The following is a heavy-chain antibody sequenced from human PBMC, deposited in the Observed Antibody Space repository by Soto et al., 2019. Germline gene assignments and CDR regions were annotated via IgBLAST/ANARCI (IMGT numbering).Heavy chain of an antibody. CDR2: ISAHNGNT. V-gene: IGHV1-18*01. CDR1: GYAFTTYG. D-gene: IGHD1-1*01. Sequence: QVHLVQSGAEVKKPGASVKVSCQASGYAFTTYGITWVRQAPGQGLEWMGWISAHNGNTNYAQKLQGRVTVIRDTSTSTAYMELRSLRSDDTAVYYCARGRYGDYCGQGALVTVSS. CDR3: ARGRYGDY. J-gene: IGHJ4*02.